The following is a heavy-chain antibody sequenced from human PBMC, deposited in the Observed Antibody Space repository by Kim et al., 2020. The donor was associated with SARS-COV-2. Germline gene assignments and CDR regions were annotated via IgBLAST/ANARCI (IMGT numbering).Heavy chain of an antibody. V-gene: IGHV3-33*01. CDR3: ARGGLGYCSGGSCPEEDWFDP. CDR1: GFTFSSYG. J-gene: IGHJ5*02. CDR2: IWYDGSNK. D-gene: IGHD2-15*01. Sequence: GGSLRLSCAASGFTFSSYGMHWVRQAPGKGLEWVAVIWYDGSNKYYADSVKGRFTISRDNSKNTLYLQMNSLRAEDTAVYYCARGGLGYCSGGSCPEEDWFDPWGQGTLVTVSS.